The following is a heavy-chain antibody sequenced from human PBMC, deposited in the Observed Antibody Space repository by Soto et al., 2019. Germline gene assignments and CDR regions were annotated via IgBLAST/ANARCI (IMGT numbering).Heavy chain of an antibody. CDR3: ARDGENIVVVVAASDYYGMDV. CDR2: ISAYNGNT. CDR1: GYTFTSYG. D-gene: IGHD2-15*01. V-gene: IGHV1-18*04. Sequence: VASVKVSCKASGYTFTSYGISWVRQAPGQGLEWMGWISAYNGNTNYAQELQGRVTMTTDTSTSTAYMELRSLRSDDTAAYYCARDGENIVVVVAASDYYGMDVWGQGTTVTVSS. J-gene: IGHJ6*02.